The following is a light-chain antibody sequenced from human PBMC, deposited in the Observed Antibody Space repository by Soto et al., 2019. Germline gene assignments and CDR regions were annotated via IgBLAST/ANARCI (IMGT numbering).Light chain of an antibody. J-gene: IGKJ2*01. Sequence: EVVLTQSPGTLSLSPGDRATLSCMASQRVSSSYLAWYQQKPGQPPRLLISGVSTRATGIPDRFSGSGSGKDFTLTIARLEPEDFAVYYCQQYGSSPLYSFGQGTKVDIK. CDR2: GVS. CDR1: QRVSSSY. CDR3: QQYGSSPLYS. V-gene: IGKV3-20*01.